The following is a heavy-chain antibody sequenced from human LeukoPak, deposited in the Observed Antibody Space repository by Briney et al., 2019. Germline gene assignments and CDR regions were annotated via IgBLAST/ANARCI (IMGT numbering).Heavy chain of an antibody. J-gene: IGHJ4*02. D-gene: IGHD3-22*01. CDR2: IKQDGSQK. Sequence: PGGSLRLSCVASGFTFTNYWMNWVRQAPGKGLEWVASIKQDGSQKSYVDSVKGRFTISRDNAKNSLSLQMDSLRAEDTAVYYCARGRIYCDSSGLGDWGQGTLVTVSS. V-gene: IGHV3-7*01. CDR1: GFTFTNYW. CDR3: ARGRIYCDSSGLGD.